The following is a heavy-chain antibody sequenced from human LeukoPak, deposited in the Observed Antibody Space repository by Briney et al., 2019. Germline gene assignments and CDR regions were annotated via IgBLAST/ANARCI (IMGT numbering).Heavy chain of an antibody. CDR3: ARNTYDSSGYTKEYFQH. D-gene: IGHD3-22*01. J-gene: IGHJ1*01. CDR1: GYTFTSYY. CDR2: INPTGDST. V-gene: IGHV1-46*01. Sequence: ASVKVSCKASGYTFTSYYIHWVRQAPGQGLEWMGIINPTGDSTTYAQKFQGRITMTRDTSTSTAYMELSSLRSEDTAVYYCARNTYDSSGYTKEYFQHWGQGTLVTVSS.